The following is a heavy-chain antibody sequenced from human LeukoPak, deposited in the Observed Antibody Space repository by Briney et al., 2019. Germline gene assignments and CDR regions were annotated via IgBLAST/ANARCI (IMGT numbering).Heavy chain of an antibody. J-gene: IGHJ6*03. D-gene: IGHD3-16*01. CDR2: INHSGST. V-gene: IGHV4-34*01. Sequence: KSSETLSLTCAVYGGSFSGYYWSWIRQPPGKGLEWIGEINHSGSTNYNPSHKSRVTISVDTSKNQFSLKLSSVTAADTAVYYCARRARYVWGSYYYYYMDVWGKGTTVTISS. CDR1: GGSFSGYY. CDR3: ARRARYVWGSYYYYYMDV.